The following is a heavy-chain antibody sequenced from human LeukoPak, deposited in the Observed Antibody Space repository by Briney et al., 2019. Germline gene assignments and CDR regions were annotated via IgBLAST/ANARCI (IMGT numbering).Heavy chain of an antibody. D-gene: IGHD3-22*01. CDR3: ARGQTYDSSGYRPFDFDY. CDR1: GGSISSGGYY. V-gene: IGHV4-31*03. J-gene: IGHJ4*02. Sequence: SETLSLTCTVSGGSISSGGYYWSWIRQHPGTGLEWIGYIYYSGSTYYNPSLKSRVTISVDTSKNQFSLKLSSVTAADTAVYYCARGQTYDSSGYRPFDFDYWGQGTLVTVSS. CDR2: IYYSGST.